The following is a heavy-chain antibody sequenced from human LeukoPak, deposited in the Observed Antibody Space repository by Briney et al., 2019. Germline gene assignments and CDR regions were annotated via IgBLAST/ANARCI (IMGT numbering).Heavy chain of an antibody. V-gene: IGHV3-21*01. CDR1: GFTFSSYS. Sequence: GGSLRLSCAASGFTFSSYSMNWVRQAPGKGLEWVSSISSSSSYIYYADSVKGRFTISRDNAKNSLYLQMNSLRAEDTAVYYCARDFATAMVQPLDYWGQGTLVTVSS. D-gene: IGHD5-18*01. CDR3: ARDFATAMVQPLDY. J-gene: IGHJ4*02. CDR2: ISSSSSYI.